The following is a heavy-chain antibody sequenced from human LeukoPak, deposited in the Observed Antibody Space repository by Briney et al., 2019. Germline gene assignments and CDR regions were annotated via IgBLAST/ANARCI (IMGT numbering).Heavy chain of an antibody. V-gene: IGHV4-34*01. D-gene: IGHD3-10*01. Sequence: PSETLSLTCAVYGGSFSGYYWSWIRQPPGKGLEWIGKINHGGSTNYNPSLKSRVTISVDTSKNQFSLKLSSVTAADTAVYYCARGLHYYGSGSYYYWGQGTLVTVSS. CDR2: INHGGST. CDR1: GGSFSGYY. J-gene: IGHJ4*02. CDR3: ARGLHYYGSGSYYY.